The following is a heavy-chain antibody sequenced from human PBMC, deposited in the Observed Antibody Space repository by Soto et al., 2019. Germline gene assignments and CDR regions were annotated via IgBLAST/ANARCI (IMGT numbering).Heavy chain of an antibody. V-gene: IGHV1-2*02. CDR2: INPNRGDP. CDR1: GYTLSDYY. D-gene: IGHD6-13*01. Sequence: QVQLVQSGGEVKKPGASVTVSCKASGYTLSDYYIQWVRQAPGQGLEWMGWINPNRGDPNYAQKFQGRVTMSRDTSINTAYMELRWLRSEDTAVYYCTREGGGIAAAGAGNDAFDIWGQGTKVTVSS. J-gene: IGHJ3*02. CDR3: TREGGGIAAAGAGNDAFDI.